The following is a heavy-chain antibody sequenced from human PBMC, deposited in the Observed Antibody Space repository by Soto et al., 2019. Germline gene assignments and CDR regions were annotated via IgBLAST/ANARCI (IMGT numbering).Heavy chain of an antibody. D-gene: IGHD3-22*01. Sequence: GASVKVSCKASGYNFTMYAIYWVRQAPRQRLEWLGWINGGNDKTGYSQRFQGRLTITKKTSATTAFMELSSLRSEDTAVYYCARVGYFDSDGFPRTYDYWGQGTQVTVSS. CDR1: GYNFTMYA. J-gene: IGHJ4*02. CDR2: INGGNDKT. CDR3: ARVGYFDSDGFPRTYDY. V-gene: IGHV1-3*01.